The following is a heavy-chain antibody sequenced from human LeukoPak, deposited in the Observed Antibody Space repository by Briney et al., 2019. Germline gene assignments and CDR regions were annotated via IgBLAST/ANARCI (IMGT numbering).Heavy chain of an antibody. Sequence: SQTPSLTCAISGDSVSSNSAAWNWIRQSPPRGLEWLGRTYYRSKWYNDYAVSVKSRITINPDTSKNQFSLQLNSVTPEDTAVYYCARDHTYYYDSSGYYYEYFDYWGQGTLVTVSS. J-gene: IGHJ4*02. D-gene: IGHD3-22*01. V-gene: IGHV6-1*01. CDR3: ARDHTYYYDSSGYYYEYFDY. CDR2: TYYRSKWYN. CDR1: GDSVSSNSAA.